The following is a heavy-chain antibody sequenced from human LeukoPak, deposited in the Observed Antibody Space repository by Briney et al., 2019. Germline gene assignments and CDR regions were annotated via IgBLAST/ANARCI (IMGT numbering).Heavy chain of an antibody. J-gene: IGHJ4*02. D-gene: IGHD4-17*01. V-gene: IGHV4-34*01. CDR3: ATMTTVNDY. Sequence: SETLSLTCAVYGGSFSGYYWSWIRQPPGKGLEWIGEINHSGSTNYNPSLKSRLTISVDTSKNQFSLKLSSVTAADTAVYYCATMTTVNDYWGQGTLVTVSS. CDR1: GGSFSGYY. CDR2: INHSGST.